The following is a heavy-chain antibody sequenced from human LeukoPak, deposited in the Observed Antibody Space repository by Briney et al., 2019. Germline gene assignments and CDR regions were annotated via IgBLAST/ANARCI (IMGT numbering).Heavy chain of an antibody. Sequence: PGGSLRLSCAASGFTFSSYGMHWVRQAPGKGLEWVAVISYDGSNKYYADSVKGRFTISRDNSKNPLYLKMNSLRAEDTAVYYCAKDKRCSEIYAFDIWGQGTMVTVSS. CDR2: ISYDGSNK. CDR3: AKDKRCSEIYAFDI. CDR1: GFTFSSYG. V-gene: IGHV3-30*18. D-gene: IGHD3-10*02. J-gene: IGHJ3*02.